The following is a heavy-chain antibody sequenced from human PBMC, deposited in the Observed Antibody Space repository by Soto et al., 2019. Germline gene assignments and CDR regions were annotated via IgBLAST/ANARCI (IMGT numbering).Heavy chain of an antibody. D-gene: IGHD1-1*01. Sequence: QVQLQESGPGLVRPSQTLSLTCTVSGDSISSADYYWSWIRQTPGKGLEWIGHIFYSGTTYYNPSLKSRLTISVDTSKNHFSLRLTSVTAADRAVYYCARDLWVEPELYYYGMDVWGQGTTVTVSS. CDR1: GDSISSADYY. V-gene: IGHV4-30-4*01. CDR3: ARDLWVEPELYYYGMDV. CDR2: IFYSGTT. J-gene: IGHJ6*02.